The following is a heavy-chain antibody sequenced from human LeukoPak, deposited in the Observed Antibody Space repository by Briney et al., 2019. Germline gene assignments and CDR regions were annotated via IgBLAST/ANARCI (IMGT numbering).Heavy chain of an antibody. CDR2: ISGSGGRT. V-gene: IGHV3-23*01. Sequence: GGSLRLSCAASGFIFSNYAMSWVRQAPGKGLEWVSTISGSGGRTYYADFVRGWFTTSRDNSNNTLYLQVNSLRAEDTAVYYCAKGDSSSWNFDYWGQGTLVTVSS. D-gene: IGHD6-13*01. CDR3: AKGDSSSWNFDY. J-gene: IGHJ4*02. CDR1: GFIFSNYA.